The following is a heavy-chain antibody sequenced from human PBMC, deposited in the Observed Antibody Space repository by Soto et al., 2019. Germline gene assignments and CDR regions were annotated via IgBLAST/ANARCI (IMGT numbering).Heavy chain of an antibody. CDR2: ISAYNGNT. J-gene: IGHJ3*02. CDR3: ARSGAMVRGVIIDAFDI. Sequence: QVQLVQSGAEVKKPGASVKVSCKASGYTFTSYGISWVRQAPGQGLEWMVWISAYNGNTKYAQKLQGRVTMTTDPPPSTAYMELRSLRSDDTAVYYCARSGAMVRGVIIDAFDIWGQGTMVTVSS. CDR1: GYTFTSYG. V-gene: IGHV1-18*01. D-gene: IGHD3-10*01.